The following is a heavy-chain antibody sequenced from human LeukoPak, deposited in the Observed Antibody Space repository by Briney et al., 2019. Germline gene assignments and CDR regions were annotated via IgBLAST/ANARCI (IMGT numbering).Heavy chain of an antibody. V-gene: IGHV1-2*02. J-gene: IGHJ4*02. CDR2: INHNSGGT. CDR3: ARALGIAVRKSLDY. Sequence: ASVKVSCKASGYTFTGYYMHWVRQAPEQGLEWMGGINHNSGGTNYAQKFQGRDTMTRDTSISTPYMELSRLRSDDTPVYFCARALGIAVRKSLDYWGQGTLVTVSS. D-gene: IGHD6-6*01. CDR1: GYTFTGYY.